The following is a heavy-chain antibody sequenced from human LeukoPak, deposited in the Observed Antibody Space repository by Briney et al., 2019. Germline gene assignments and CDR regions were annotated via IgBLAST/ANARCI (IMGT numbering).Heavy chain of an antibody. Sequence: PGESLRLSCAASGFTFSSYSMTWVRQAPGKGLEWVSYISSSSGTIYYADSVKGRFTISRDNAKNSLYLQMNSLRDEDTAVYYCARDGYCSGGSCYAGYFDYWGQGTLVTVSS. CDR1: GFTFSSYS. CDR2: ISSSSGTI. D-gene: IGHD2-15*01. CDR3: ARDGYCSGGSCYAGYFDY. J-gene: IGHJ4*02. V-gene: IGHV3-48*02.